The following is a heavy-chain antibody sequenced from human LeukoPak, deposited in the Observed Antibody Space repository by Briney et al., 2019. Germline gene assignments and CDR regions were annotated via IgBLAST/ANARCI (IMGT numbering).Heavy chain of an antibody. CDR2: ISSRSSTI. D-gene: IGHD6-13*01. J-gene: IGHJ4*02. CDR1: GLTFSSYG. Sequence: GGSLRLSCAASGLTFSSYGMSWVRQAPGKGLEWVSYISSRSSTIYYADSVKGRFTISRDNSKNTLYLQMNSLRTEDTAVYYCAKSGGLAAAGLGYWGQGTLVTVSS. CDR3: AKSGGLAAAGLGY. V-gene: IGHV3-48*01.